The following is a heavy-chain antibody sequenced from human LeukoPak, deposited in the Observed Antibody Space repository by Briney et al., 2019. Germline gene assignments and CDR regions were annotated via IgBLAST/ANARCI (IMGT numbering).Heavy chain of an antibody. CDR3: ARAYSERYGLGYYYMDV. CDR2: ISSSSSYI. CDR1: GFAFNTYS. J-gene: IGHJ6*03. D-gene: IGHD1-26*01. V-gene: IGHV3-21*01. Sequence: GGSLRLSCAASGFAFNTYSMNWVRQAPGKGLEWVSSISSSSSYIYYADSVKGRFTISRDNAKKSVYLQMNSLRAEDTAVYYCARAYSERYGLGYYYMDVWGRGTTVTISS.